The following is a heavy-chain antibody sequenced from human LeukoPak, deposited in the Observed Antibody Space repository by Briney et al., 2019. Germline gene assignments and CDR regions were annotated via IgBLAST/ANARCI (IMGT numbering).Heavy chain of an antibody. V-gene: IGHV3-23*01. CDR3: AMILRYFDWFPIGAFDI. J-gene: IGHJ3*02. Sequence: GGSLRLSCAASGFTFSSYAMSWVRQARGKGLEWVSAISGSGGSTYYADSVKGRFTISRDNSKNPLYLQMNSLRAEATAVYYCAMILRYFDWFPIGAFDIWGQGTMVTVSS. D-gene: IGHD3-9*01. CDR2: ISGSGGST. CDR1: GFTFSSYA.